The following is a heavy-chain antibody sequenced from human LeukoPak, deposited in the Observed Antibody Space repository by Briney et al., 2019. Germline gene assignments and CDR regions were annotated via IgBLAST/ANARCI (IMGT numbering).Heavy chain of an antibody. CDR3: ARGGYRYGLGF. Sequence: GGSLRLSCAVSGFTFSSYWMSWVRQAPGKGLGWVANIKYDGTEKYYADSVKGRFTISRDKAENSLHLQMNSLRGEDTAVYYCARGGYRYGLGFWSQGTLVTVSS. J-gene: IGHJ4*02. CDR2: IKYDGTEK. V-gene: IGHV3-7*03. CDR1: GFTFSSYW. D-gene: IGHD5-18*01.